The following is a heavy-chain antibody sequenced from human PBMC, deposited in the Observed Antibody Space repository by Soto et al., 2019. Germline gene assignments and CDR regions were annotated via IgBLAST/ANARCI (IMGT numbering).Heavy chain of an antibody. V-gene: IGHV3-30*18. D-gene: IGHD2-15*01. Sequence: PGGSLRLSCAASGFTFSSYGMHWVRQAPGKGLEWVAVISYDGSNKYYADSVKGRFTISRDNSKNTLYLQMNSLRAEDTAVYYCAKACSGGSCYLDYRGQGTLVTVSS. J-gene: IGHJ4*02. CDR3: AKACSGGSCYLDY. CDR2: ISYDGSNK. CDR1: GFTFSSYG.